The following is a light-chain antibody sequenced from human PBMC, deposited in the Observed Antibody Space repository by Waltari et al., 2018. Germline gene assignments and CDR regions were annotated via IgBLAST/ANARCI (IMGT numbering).Light chain of an antibody. V-gene: IGLV3-1*01. CDR3: QAWDSNTV. Sequence: SFELTQPPSVSVSPGQTATIPCSGAILCPKNSCWYQQKPGQSPVLVIYENNKRPSGIPERFSGSNSGNTATLTISGTQSLDEADYYCQAWDSNTVFGGGTKLTVL. CDR2: ENN. J-gene: IGLJ3*02. CDR1: ILCPKN.